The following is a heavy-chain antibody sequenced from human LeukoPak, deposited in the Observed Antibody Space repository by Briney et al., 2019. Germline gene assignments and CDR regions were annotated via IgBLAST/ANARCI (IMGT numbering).Heavy chain of an antibody. CDR2: IRSKANSYAT. CDR3: ARHRAHHIVVVTAIGPNDYYYYMDV. V-gene: IGHV3-73*01. J-gene: IGHJ6*03. D-gene: IGHD2-21*02. CDR1: GFTFSGSA. Sequence: PGGSLRLSCAASGFTFSGSAMHWVRQASGKGLEWVGRIRSKANSYATAYAASVRGRFTISRDDSKNTAYLQMNSLKTEDTAVYYCARHRAHHIVVVTAIGPNDYYYYMDVWGKGTTVTISS.